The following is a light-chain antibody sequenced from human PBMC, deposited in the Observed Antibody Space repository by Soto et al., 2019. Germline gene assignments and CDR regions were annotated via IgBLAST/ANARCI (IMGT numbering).Light chain of an antibody. CDR3: QQTYPTPDIT. CDR1: QSISSW. V-gene: IGKV1-39*01. Sequence: DIQMAQSPSTLSASVGDRVTITCRASQSISSWLAWYQQKPGKAPKLLIYGASYLKRGVQTRFSGSGSGTHFTLTISSLQPEDFAIYYCQQTYPTPDITFGQGTRLEI. J-gene: IGKJ5*01. CDR2: GAS.